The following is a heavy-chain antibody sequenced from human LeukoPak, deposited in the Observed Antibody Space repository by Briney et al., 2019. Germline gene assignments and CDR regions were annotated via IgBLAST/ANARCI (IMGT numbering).Heavy chain of an antibody. V-gene: IGHV1-2*02. Sequence: ASVKVSCKASGYTCTGYYMHWVRQAPGQGLQWMGWINPNSGGTNYAQKFQGSVNMTRDTSISTVYMELSRLRSDDTAVYYCARGYYDILTAPYYYGMDVWGQGTTVTVSS. D-gene: IGHD3-9*01. CDR2: INPNSGGT. CDR1: GYTCTGYY. J-gene: IGHJ6*02. CDR3: ARGYYDILTAPYYYGMDV.